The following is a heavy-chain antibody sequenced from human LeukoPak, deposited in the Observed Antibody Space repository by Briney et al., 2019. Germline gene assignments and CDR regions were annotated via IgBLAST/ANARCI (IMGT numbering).Heavy chain of an antibody. CDR1: GASIFSSNW. D-gene: IGHD3-9*01. V-gene: IGHV4-4*02. CDR3: ARGNSALAIYFDY. CDR2: IYHGGNT. J-gene: IGHJ4*02. Sequence: SGTLSLTCAVSGASIFSSNWWSWVRQPPGRGLEWIGQIYHGGNTNYNPSLKSRVTISVDKSKNQFSLKLTSVTAAGTAVYYCARGNSALAIYFDYWGQGTLVTVSS.